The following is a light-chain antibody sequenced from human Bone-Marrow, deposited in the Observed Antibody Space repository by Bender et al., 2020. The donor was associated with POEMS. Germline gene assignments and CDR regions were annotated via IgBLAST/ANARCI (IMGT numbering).Light chain of an antibody. CDR3: AAWDDSLNGFWV. CDR2: SSH. V-gene: IGLV1-44*01. J-gene: IGLJ3*02. CDR1: SSNIGAHA. Sequence: QSVLTQPPSASGTPGQRVTISCSGGSSNIGAHAVNWYQHLPGTAPKLLIYSSHRRPSEVPDRFSGSRSGTSASLAISGLQSEDEADYYCAAWDDSLNGFWVFGGGTRLTVL.